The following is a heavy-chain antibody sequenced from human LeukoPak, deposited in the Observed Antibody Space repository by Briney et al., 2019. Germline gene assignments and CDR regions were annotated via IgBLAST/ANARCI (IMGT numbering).Heavy chain of an antibody. CDR2: INPNSGGT. J-gene: IGHJ5*02. CDR1: GYTFTGYY. Sequence: ASVKVSCKASGYTFTGYYMHWVRQAPGQGLEWMGWINPNSGGTNYAQKFQGRVTMTRDTSINTAYMELSRLRSDDTAVYYCARDLSIVVVVAAPPRDWFDPWGQGTLVTVSS. CDR3: ARDLSIVVVVAAPPRDWFDP. V-gene: IGHV1-2*02. D-gene: IGHD2-15*01.